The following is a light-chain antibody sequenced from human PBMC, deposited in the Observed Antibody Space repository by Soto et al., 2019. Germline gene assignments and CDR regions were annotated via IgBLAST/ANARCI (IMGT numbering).Light chain of an antibody. V-gene: IGKV3-11*01. Sequence: EIVLTQSPATLSLSPGERATLSCRASQSVSSYLAWYQQKPGQAPRLLIYDASNRATGIPARFSGSGSGTDFNLTISSLEPEDVAGDYSQQRSNWPLTVGGGNKVEIK. CDR2: DAS. J-gene: IGKJ4*01. CDR3: QQRSNWPLT. CDR1: QSVSSY.